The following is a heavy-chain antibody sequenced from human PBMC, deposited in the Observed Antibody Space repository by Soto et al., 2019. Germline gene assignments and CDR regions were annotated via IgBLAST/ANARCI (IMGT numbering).Heavy chain of an antibody. D-gene: IGHD3-22*01. Sequence: QVQLVESGGGVVQPGRSLGLSCAASGFIFSTYGMHWVRQAPGKGLEWVAVISYDGSNKYYADSVKGRFTISRDNSKTTLYLQMNSLRAEDTAVYYCAKDMPLLGFLTYYYDSSGYYRLFDYWGQGTLVTVSS. CDR2: ISYDGSNK. V-gene: IGHV3-30*18. J-gene: IGHJ4*02. CDR3: AKDMPLLGFLTYYYDSSGYYRLFDY. CDR1: GFIFSTYG.